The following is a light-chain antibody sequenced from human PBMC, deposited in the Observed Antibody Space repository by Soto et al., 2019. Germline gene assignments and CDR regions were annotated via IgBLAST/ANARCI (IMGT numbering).Light chain of an antibody. CDR2: GAS. J-gene: IGKJ2*01. CDR1: QSISSD. Sequence: EIVMTQSPATLSVSPGERATLSCRASQSISSDLAWYQQKPGQAPRLLIYGASTRATDIPARISGSGSGTDFTLTISRLQSEDFAVYYCQQYNKWPPQYTFGQGTKLEIK. CDR3: QQYNKWPPQYT. V-gene: IGKV3-15*01.